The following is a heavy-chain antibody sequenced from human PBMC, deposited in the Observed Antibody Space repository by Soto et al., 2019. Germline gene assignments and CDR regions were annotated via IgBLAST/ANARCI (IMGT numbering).Heavy chain of an antibody. CDR2: IYYSGST. D-gene: IGHD1-26*01. V-gene: IGHV4-59*01. J-gene: IGHJ4*02. Sequence: QVQLQESGPGLVKPSETLSLTCTVSGGSIRSYYWSWIRQPPGKGLEWIGYIYYSGSTNYNPSLKLRVPISVDTSKNQFSLKLSSLTAADTAVYYCASRYGGNFDYWGQGTLVTVSS. CDR1: GGSIRSYY. CDR3: ASRYGGNFDY.